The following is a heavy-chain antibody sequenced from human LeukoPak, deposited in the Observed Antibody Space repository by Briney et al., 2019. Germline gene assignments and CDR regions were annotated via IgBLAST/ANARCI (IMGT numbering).Heavy chain of an antibody. CDR3: ASFDY. Sequence: SETLSLTCAVSGYSISSGYYWGWIRQPPGKGLEWIGSIYHSGSTYYNPSLKSRVTISVDTSKNQFSLKLSSGTAADTAVYYCASFDYWGQGTLVTVSS. CDR1: GYSISSGYY. V-gene: IGHV4-38-2*01. CDR2: IYHSGST. J-gene: IGHJ4*02.